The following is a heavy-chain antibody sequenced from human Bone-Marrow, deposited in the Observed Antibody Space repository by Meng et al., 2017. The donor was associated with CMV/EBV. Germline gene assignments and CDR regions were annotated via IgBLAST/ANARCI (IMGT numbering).Heavy chain of an antibody. CDR2: IIPILGIA. Sequence: SVKVSCKASGGTFSSYAISWVRQAPGQGLEWMGGIIPILGIANYAQKFQGRVTITADKSTSTAYMELSSLRTEDTAVYYWACPEVEVTAAIPDAFDIGGQGTLVTVSS. D-gene: IGHD2-2*01. CDR3: ACPEVEVTAAIPDAFDI. J-gene: IGHJ3*02. V-gene: IGHV1-69*10. CDR1: GGTFSSYA.